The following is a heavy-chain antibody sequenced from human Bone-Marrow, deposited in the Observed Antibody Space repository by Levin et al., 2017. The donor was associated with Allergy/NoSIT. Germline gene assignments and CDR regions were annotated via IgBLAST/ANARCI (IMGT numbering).Heavy chain of an antibody. D-gene: IGHD3-10*01. CDR1: GGSITNSHYY. CDR2: IYNSGST. V-gene: IGHV4-39*01. J-gene: IGHJ4*02. CDR3: ASHLWVGAFDN. Sequence: SQTLSLTCNVSGGSITNSHYYWGWIRQPPGKGLEWIGSIYNSGSTYFNPSLKSRVTISVDTSKNQFSLKVTSVTASDTAMYYCASHLWVGAFDNWGQGILVTGSS.